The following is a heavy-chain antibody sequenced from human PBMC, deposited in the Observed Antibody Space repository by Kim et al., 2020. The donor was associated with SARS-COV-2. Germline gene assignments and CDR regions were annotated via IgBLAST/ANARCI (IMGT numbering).Heavy chain of an antibody. D-gene: IGHD4-17*01. CDR3: NRAPTVTTFG. Sequence: GGSLRLSCAASGFTFSNAWMNWVRQAPGKGLEWVGRITSKTDGGTTDYAAPVKGRFTISRDDSKNTLYLQMNSLKTEDTAVYYCNRAPTVTTFGWGQGTLVTVSS. CDR1: GFTFSNAW. V-gene: IGHV3-15*01. CDR2: ITSKTDGGTT. J-gene: IGHJ4*02.